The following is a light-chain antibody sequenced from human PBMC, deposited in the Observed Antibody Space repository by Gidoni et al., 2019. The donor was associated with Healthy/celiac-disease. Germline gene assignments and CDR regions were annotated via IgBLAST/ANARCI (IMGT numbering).Light chain of an antibody. CDR2: RNN. CDR3: PAWDDSLSGWV. Sequence: QSVLPQPPSASGTPGQSVTISCSGSSSNIGSNYVYWYQQLPGTAPKLLIYRNNQRPSGVPDRVSGSKSGNSASLAISGLRSEDEADYYCPAWDDSLSGWVFGGGTKLTVL. V-gene: IGLV1-47*01. CDR1: SSNIGSNY. J-gene: IGLJ3*02.